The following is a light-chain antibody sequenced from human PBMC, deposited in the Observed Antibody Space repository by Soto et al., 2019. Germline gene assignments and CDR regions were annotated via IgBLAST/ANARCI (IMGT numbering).Light chain of an antibody. J-gene: IGLJ1*01. Sequence: SALTQPPSASGSPGQSVTISCTGTRSDVGGYNYVSWYQQHPGKAPKLMIYEVNQRPSGVPDRFSGSKSGNTASLTVSGLQAEDEADYYCSSYAGSNNYVFGTGTKLTVL. CDR2: EVN. V-gene: IGLV2-8*01. CDR3: SSYAGSNNYV. CDR1: RSDVGGYNY.